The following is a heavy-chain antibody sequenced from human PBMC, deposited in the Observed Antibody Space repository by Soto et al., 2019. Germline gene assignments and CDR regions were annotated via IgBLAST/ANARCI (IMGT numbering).Heavy chain of an antibody. CDR1: GFTFSSYA. Sequence: PGGSLRLSCAASGFTFSSYAMHWVRQAPGKGLEWVAVISYDVSNKYYADSVKGRFTISRDNSKNTLYLQMNSLRAEDTAVYYCARALAIAADVGYYNYGMDVSGQGTRVTVSS. CDR3: ARALAIAADVGYYNYGMDV. D-gene: IGHD6-13*01. V-gene: IGHV3-30-3*01. J-gene: IGHJ6*02. CDR2: ISYDVSNK.